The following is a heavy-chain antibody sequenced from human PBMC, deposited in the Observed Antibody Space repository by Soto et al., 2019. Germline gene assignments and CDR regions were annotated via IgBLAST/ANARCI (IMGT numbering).Heavy chain of an antibody. D-gene: IGHD5-18*01. J-gene: IGHJ5*02. Sequence: GGSLRLSCAASGFTFSSYAMSWVRQAPGKGLEWVSGIRGSGGSTYYADSVKGRFTISRDNSKNTLYLQMNSLRAEDTAVYYCAKVMVKNWFDPWGQGTLVTVSS. V-gene: IGHV3-23*01. CDR3: AKVMVKNWFDP. CDR2: IRGSGGST. CDR1: GFTFSSYA.